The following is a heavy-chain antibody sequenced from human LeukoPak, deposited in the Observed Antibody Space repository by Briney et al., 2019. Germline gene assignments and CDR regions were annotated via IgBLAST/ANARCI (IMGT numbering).Heavy chain of an antibody. CDR2: ISSSTI. V-gene: IGHV3-48*02. D-gene: IGHD2-15*01. J-gene: IGHJ5*02. CDR3: ARDHCSGGSCYRWFDP. Sequence: GGSLRLSCAASGFTFSSYSMNWVRQAPGKGLEWVSYISSSTIYYADSVKGRFTISRDNAKNSLYLQMNSLRDEDTAVYYCARDHCSGGSCYRWFDPWGQGTLVTVSS. CDR1: GFTFSSYS.